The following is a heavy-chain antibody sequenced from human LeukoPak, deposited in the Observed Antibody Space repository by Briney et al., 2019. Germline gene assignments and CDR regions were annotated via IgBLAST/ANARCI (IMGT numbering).Heavy chain of an antibody. J-gene: IGHJ4*02. D-gene: IGHD3-10*01. Sequence: SETLSLTCTVSGGSISSSSYYWGWIRQPPGKGLEWIGSIYYSGRTYYNPSLKSRVTISVDTSKNQFSLKLSSVTAADTAVYYCARVYMVRGVFDYWGQGTLVTVSS. CDR3: ARVYMVRGVFDY. CDR1: GGSISSSSYY. CDR2: IYYSGRT. V-gene: IGHV4-39*07.